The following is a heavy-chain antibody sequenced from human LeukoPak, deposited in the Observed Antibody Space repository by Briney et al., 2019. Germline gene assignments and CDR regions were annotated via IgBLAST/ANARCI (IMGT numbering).Heavy chain of an antibody. D-gene: IGHD4-17*01. CDR2: IISSSSTI. CDR1: IFTSSRYS. Sequence: RGSPRLSCAASIFTSSRYSVNSVPEAPGNGLEWVSYIISSSSTISSADAVKGRFTISRDTAKNSIYLQMNSLRDEDAAVYYCARDGYGDYLFDNWGQRKLVSVSS. J-gene: IGHJ4*02. CDR3: ARDGYGDYLFDN. V-gene: IGHV3-48*02.